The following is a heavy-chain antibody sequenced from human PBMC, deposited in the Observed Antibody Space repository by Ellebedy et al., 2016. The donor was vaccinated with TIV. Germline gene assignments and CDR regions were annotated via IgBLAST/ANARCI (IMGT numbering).Heavy chain of an antibody. CDR3: ARDENYGAEVIDY. V-gene: IGHV3-7*01. D-gene: IGHD4-17*01. CDR2: TKEDGSEK. J-gene: IGHJ4*02. CDR1: GFPFSSFW. Sequence: PGGSLRLSCAASGFPFSSFWMSWVRQAPGKGLEWVANTKEDGSEKYYLDSVRGRFTISRDNAKNSLYLQMNSLRAEDTAVYYCARDENYGAEVIDYWGQGTLVTVSS.